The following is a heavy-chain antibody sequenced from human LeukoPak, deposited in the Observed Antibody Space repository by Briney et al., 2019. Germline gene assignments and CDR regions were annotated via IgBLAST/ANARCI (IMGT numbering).Heavy chain of an antibody. Sequence: SQTLSLTCAISGDSVSSNSASWNWIRQSPSGDLEWLGRTYYRSKWYNDYAVSVKSRMTINPDTSENQFTLQLKSVTPEDTAVYYCVRAGDHVTYGGVDVWGLGTMVTVSS. V-gene: IGHV6-1*01. CDR3: VRAGDHVTYGGVDV. J-gene: IGHJ3*01. D-gene: IGHD4-23*01. CDR1: GDSVSSNSAS. CDR2: TYYRSKWYN.